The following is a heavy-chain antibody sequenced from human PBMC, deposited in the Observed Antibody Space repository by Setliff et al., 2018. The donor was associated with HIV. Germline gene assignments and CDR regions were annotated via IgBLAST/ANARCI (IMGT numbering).Heavy chain of an antibody. CDR1: GFTFEDYG. CDR3: ARDSASPLYSGIYYAISFFDY. J-gene: IGHJ4*02. Sequence: GGSLRLSCAASGFTFEDYGMNWVRQAPGRGLEWVSGINGNGGSTGYADSVKGRFTISRDNAKNSLYLEMNTLRAEDTALYYCARDSASPLYSGIYYAISFFDYWGQGSLVTVSS. CDR2: INGNGGST. D-gene: IGHD1-26*01. V-gene: IGHV3-20*04.